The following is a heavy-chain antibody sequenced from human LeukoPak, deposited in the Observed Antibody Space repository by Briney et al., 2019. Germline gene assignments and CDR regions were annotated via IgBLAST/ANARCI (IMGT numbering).Heavy chain of an antibody. CDR1: GGSISSHY. D-gene: IGHD2-21*01. CDR2: IYYSGST. J-gene: IGHJ4*02. V-gene: IGHV4-59*11. Sequence: SEALSLTCTVSGGSISSHYWSWIRQPPGKGLEWIGYIYYSGSTNYNPSLKSRVTISVDTSKNQFSLKLSSVTAADTAVYYCARDAVWSYFDYWGRGTLVTVSS. CDR3: ARDAVWSYFDY.